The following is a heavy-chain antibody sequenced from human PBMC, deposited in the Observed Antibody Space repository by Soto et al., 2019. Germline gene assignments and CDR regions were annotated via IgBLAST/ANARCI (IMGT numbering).Heavy chain of an antibody. CDR3: ARVDLTIAAAGNNWFDP. CDR1: GGSISSYY. D-gene: IGHD6-13*01. Sequence: SETLSLTCTVSGGSISSYYWSWVRQPPGKGLEWIGYIYYSGSTNYNPSLKSRVTISVDTSKNQFSLKLSSVTAADTAVYYCARVDLTIAAAGNNWFDPWGQGTLVTVSS. V-gene: IGHV4-59*01. CDR2: IYYSGST. J-gene: IGHJ5*02.